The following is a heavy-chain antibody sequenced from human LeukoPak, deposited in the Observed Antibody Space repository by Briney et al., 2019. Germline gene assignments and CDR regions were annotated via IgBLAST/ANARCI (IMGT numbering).Heavy chain of an antibody. Sequence: SETLSLTCAVYGGSFSGYYWSWIRQPPGKGLEWIGEINHSGSTNYNPSLKSRVTISVDTSKNQFSLKLSSVTAADTAVYYCARSKGPYCSSTSCYGWFDPWGQGTPVTVSS. CDR3: ARSKGPYCSSTSCYGWFDP. J-gene: IGHJ5*02. CDR1: GGSFSGYY. CDR2: INHSGST. V-gene: IGHV4-34*01. D-gene: IGHD2-2*01.